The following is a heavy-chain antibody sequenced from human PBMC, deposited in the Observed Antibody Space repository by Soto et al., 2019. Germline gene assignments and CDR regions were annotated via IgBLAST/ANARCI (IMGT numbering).Heavy chain of an antibody. V-gene: IGHV1-69*13. Sequence: WASVKVSCKASGGTFSSYAISWVRQAPGQGLEWMGGIIPIFGTANYAQKFQGRVTITADESTSTAYMELSSLRSEDTAVYYCARDFTDRYYYYGMDVWGQGTTVTVSS. CDR3: ARDFTDRYYYYGMDV. CDR2: IIPIFGTA. CDR1: GGTFSSYA. J-gene: IGHJ6*02.